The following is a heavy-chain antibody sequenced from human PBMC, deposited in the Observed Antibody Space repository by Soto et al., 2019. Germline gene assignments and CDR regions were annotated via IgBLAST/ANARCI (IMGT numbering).Heavy chain of an antibody. V-gene: IGHV4-61*08. Sequence: SETLSLTCTVSGDSVTSGDYYWSWIRQPPGKGLEWIGYIYYSGNTNYSPSLKSRVAISLDTSHNQFSLKLSSVTAADTAVYFCAIFPVDTYMTYWFALWGQGTLVTVSS. CDR1: GDSVTSGDYY. D-gene: IGHD3-9*01. CDR3: AIFPVDTYMTYWFAL. J-gene: IGHJ5*01. CDR2: IYYSGNT.